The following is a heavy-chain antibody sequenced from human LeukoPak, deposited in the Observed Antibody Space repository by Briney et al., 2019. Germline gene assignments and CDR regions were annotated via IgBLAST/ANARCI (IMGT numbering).Heavy chain of an antibody. V-gene: IGHV3-64*01. J-gene: IGHJ4*02. D-gene: IGHD2-15*01. CDR3: ARASGRGLYYFDH. CDR2: ISSSGGNT. Sequence: PGGSLRLSCAASGFTFNTYAMHWVRQAPGKGLEFVSSISSSGGNTYYASSVKGRFTISRDDSKNTLYLQMGSLRPEDMAVYYCARASGRGLYYFDHWGQGTLVTVSS. CDR1: GFTFNTYA.